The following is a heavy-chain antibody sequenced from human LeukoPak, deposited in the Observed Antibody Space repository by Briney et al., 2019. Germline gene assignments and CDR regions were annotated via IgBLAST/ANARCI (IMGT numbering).Heavy chain of an antibody. V-gene: IGHV4-39*07. J-gene: IGHJ4*02. CDR1: GASISNSRDY. Sequence: SETLSLTCTVSGASISNSRDYWGWIRQPPGKGLEWIGSIFFSGSTYYNPSLKSRVTISVDTSKNQFSLKLSSVTAADTAVYYCARLAGTGGVDYWGQGTLVTVSS. CDR3: ARLAGTGGVDY. D-gene: IGHD1-14*01. CDR2: IFFSGST.